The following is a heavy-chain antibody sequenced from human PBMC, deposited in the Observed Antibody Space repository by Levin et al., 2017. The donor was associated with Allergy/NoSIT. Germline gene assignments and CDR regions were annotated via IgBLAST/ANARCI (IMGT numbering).Heavy chain of an antibody. Sequence: SCAASGFTFSSYSMNWVRQAPGKGLEWVSSISSSSSHIYYADSVKGRFTISRDNAKNSLYLQMNSLRAEDTAVYYCARDPMLLTTVTLYYFDYWGQGTLVTVSS. J-gene: IGHJ4*02. CDR2: ISSSSSHI. D-gene: IGHD4-17*01. CDR1: GFTFSSYS. CDR3: ARDPMLLTTVTLYYFDY. V-gene: IGHV3-21*01.